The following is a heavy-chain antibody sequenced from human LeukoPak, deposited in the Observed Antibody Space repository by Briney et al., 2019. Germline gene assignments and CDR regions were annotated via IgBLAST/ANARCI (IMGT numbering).Heavy chain of an antibody. V-gene: IGHV4-31*03. Sequence: PLETLSLTCTVSGGSISSGGYYWSWIRQHPGKGLEWIGYIYYSGSTYYNPSLKSRVTISVDTSKNQFSLKLSSVTAADTAVYYCARGPQYYYDSSGYYYFDYWGQGTLVTVSS. CDR2: IYYSGST. CDR3: ARGPQYYYDSSGYYYFDY. J-gene: IGHJ4*02. CDR1: GGSISSGGYY. D-gene: IGHD3-22*01.